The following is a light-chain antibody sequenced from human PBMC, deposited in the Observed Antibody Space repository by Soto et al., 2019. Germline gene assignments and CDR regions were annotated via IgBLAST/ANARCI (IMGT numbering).Light chain of an antibody. J-gene: IGKJ1*01. CDR2: GAS. V-gene: IGKV3-20*01. CDR3: QQYGGSPQT. CDR1: QSVSSY. Sequence: PGERATLSCRASQSVSSYLAWYQQKPGQAPRLLIYGASSRATGIPDSFSGSGSGTDFTLTISRLEPEDFAVYYCQQYGGSPQTFGQGTKVEIK.